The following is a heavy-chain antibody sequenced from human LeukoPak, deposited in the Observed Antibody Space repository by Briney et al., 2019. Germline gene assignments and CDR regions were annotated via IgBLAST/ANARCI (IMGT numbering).Heavy chain of an antibody. D-gene: IGHD4/OR15-4a*01. J-gene: IGHJ5*02. CDR1: GFTVSSNY. V-gene: IGHV3-53*01. CDR3: ARGDYPRGFDP. CDR2: IYSGGST. Sequence: GGSLRLSCAASGFTVSSNYVSWVRQAPGKGLEWVSVIYSGGSTYYADSVKGRFTISRDKSKNTLYLQMNSLRAEDTAVYYCARGDYPRGFDPWGQGTLVTVSS.